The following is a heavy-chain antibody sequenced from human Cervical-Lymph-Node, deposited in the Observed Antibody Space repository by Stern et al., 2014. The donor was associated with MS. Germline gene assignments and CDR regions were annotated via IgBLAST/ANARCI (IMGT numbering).Heavy chain of an antibody. V-gene: IGHV1-24*01. CDR1: GSTLTDFF. CDR3: ATDYNY. CDR2: FDPEDGDT. J-gene: IGHJ4*02. Sequence: QVQLVQSGAEVKKPGASVKVSCKVSGSTLTDFFMHWVRQPPGKGLEWMGGFDPEDGDTIYAQKFQDRVTMTEDTSTDTAYMELSSLRSDDTAVYYCATDYNYWGQGTLVTVSS. D-gene: IGHD3-10*01.